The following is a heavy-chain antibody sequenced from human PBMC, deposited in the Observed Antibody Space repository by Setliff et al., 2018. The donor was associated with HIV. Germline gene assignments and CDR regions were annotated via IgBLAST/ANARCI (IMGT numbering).Heavy chain of an antibody. V-gene: IGHV5-51*01. J-gene: IGHJ4*02. D-gene: IGHD3-10*01. CDR2: IYPGDSES. Sequence: PGESLKISCKGSGKNFTDYWIGWVRQMPGKGLEWMAIIYPGDSESIYSPSFQGQVTISADRSISTAYLQWSDLKASDTAMYYCARLFSYGSGSYHADHWGQGTLVTV. CDR1: GKNFTDYW. CDR3: ARLFSYGSGSYHADH.